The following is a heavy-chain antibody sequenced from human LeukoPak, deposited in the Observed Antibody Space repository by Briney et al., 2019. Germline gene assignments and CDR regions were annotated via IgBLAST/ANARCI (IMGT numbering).Heavy chain of an antibody. Sequence: PGGSLRLSCAASGFTFSSYEMNWVRQAPGKGLEWVSYISSSGSTMYYADSVKGRFTISRDNAKNSLYLQMNSLRAEDTAVYYCAELGITMIGGVWGEGTTVTISS. D-gene: IGHD3-10*02. CDR2: ISSSGSTM. CDR3: AELGITMIGGV. CDR1: GFTFSSYE. V-gene: IGHV3-48*03. J-gene: IGHJ6*04.